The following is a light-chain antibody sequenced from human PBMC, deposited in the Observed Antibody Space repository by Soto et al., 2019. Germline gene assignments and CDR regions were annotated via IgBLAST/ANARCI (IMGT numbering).Light chain of an antibody. J-gene: IGLJ2*01. CDR1: SSDVGSYNL. Sequence: QSALTQPASVSGSPGQSITISCTGTSSDVGSYNLVSWYQQHPGKAPKLMSYEVSKRPSGGSNRCSGSKSGNPASLTISGLQAEDEADYYCCSYAGSVVFGGGTKLTVL. V-gene: IGLV2-23*02. CDR2: EVS. CDR3: CSYAGSVV.